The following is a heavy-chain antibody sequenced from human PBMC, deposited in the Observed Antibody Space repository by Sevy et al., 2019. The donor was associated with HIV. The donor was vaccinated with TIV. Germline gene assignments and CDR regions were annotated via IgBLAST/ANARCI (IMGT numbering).Heavy chain of an antibody. J-gene: IGHJ6*02. CDR2: INPKSGAT. CDR3: ARESYDFWTGPVDYDYGMDV. Sequence: ASVKVSCKASGYTFSDSGYYVHWVRQAPGQGLEWMGWINPKSGATNYAQKFQGRVTMTRDTSVSTANMELSRLTSEDTAVYYWARESYDFWTGPVDYDYGMDVWGQGTTVTVSS. CDR1: GYTFSDSGYY. V-gene: IGHV1-2*02. D-gene: IGHD3-3*01.